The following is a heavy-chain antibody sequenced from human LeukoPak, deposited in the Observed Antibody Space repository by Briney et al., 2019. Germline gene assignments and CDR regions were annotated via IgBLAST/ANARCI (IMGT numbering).Heavy chain of an antibody. V-gene: IGHV3-48*04. CDR3: AFWQLTPYDY. CDR1: GFTFSSYS. CDR2: ITSSSDSI. Sequence: GGSLRLSCAASGFTFSSYSMNWVRQAPGKGLEWISYITSSSDSIYYADSVRGRFTISRDNAKNVLYLQMNSLRAEDTAVYYCAFWQLTPYDYWGQGTQVTVSS. D-gene: IGHD1-1*01. J-gene: IGHJ4*02.